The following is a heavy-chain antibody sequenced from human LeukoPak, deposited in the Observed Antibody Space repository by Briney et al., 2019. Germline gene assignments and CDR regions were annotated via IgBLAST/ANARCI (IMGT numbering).Heavy chain of an antibody. Sequence: GASVKVSCKASGFTFTTSHTSYVHWVRQAPGQGLEWMGIINPSGGSTTYAQKFQGRVTMTRDMSTSTVYMELNSLRAEDTAVYYCAKDQLNRFCSAGSCSITHDCWGQGTLVIVSS. D-gene: IGHD2-15*01. CDR3: AKDQLNRFCSAGSCSITHDC. CDR1: GFTFTTSHTSY. CDR2: INPSGGST. V-gene: IGHV1-46*01. J-gene: IGHJ4*02.